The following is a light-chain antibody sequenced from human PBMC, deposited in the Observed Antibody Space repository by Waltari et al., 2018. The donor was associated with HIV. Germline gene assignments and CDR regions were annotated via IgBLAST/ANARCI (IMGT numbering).Light chain of an antibody. CDR3: QQYHNWPYT. V-gene: IGKV3-15*01. Sequence: EIVMRQSPATLPVSPGERATLSCRASQSVNTNLAWYHQKPGQAPTLLIYGASTRATGIPGRLSGSGSGTELTLTISSLQSEDLAVYYCQQYHNWPYTFGQGTKLEIK. J-gene: IGKJ2*01. CDR2: GAS. CDR1: QSVNTN.